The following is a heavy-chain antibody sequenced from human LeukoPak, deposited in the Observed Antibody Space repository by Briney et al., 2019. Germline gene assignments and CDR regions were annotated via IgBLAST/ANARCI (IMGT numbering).Heavy chain of an antibody. CDR2: INPNSGGT. CDR3: ARDLPWPTSSNYYYYYGMDV. J-gene: IGHJ6*02. Sequence: ASVKVSCKASGYTFTSYGISWVRQAPGQGLEWMGWINPNSGGTNYAQKFQGRVTMTTDTSTSTAYMELRSLRSDDTAVYYCARDLPWPTSSNYYYYYGMDVWGQGTTVTVSS. V-gene: IGHV1-18*01. CDR1: GYTFTSYG. D-gene: IGHD2/OR15-2a*01.